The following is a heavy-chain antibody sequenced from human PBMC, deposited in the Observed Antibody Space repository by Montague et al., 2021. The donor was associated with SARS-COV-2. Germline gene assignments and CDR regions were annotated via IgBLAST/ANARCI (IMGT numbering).Heavy chain of an antibody. D-gene: IGHD3-3*01. J-gene: IGHJ6*02. V-gene: IGHV3-48*03. CDR3: ARGGTYYDFWSGYQNYYYGMDV. CDR2: ISSSGSTI. CDR1: GFTFSSYE. Sequence: SLRLSCAASGFTFSSYEMNWVRQAPGKGLEWVSYISSSGSTIYYXDSVRGRFTISRGNAKNSLYLQMNSLRAEDTAVYYCARGGTYYDFWSGYQNYYYGMDVWGQGITVTVSS.